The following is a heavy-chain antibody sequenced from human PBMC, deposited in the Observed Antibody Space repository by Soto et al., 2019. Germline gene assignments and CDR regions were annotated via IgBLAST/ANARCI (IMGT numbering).Heavy chain of an antibody. CDR3: AYITIGVWWFDP. Sequence: SVKVSCKVSGDTSTNYVIHSLRQSPARKLEWMGCINPVTGQRTYLERFQGRVTITSDTSANAAYMELSSLRSDDTAVYYCAYITIGVWWFDPWGQGTLVTVSS. CDR2: INPVTGQR. V-gene: IGHV1-3*01. D-gene: IGHD1-20*01. CDR1: GDTSTNYV. J-gene: IGHJ5*02.